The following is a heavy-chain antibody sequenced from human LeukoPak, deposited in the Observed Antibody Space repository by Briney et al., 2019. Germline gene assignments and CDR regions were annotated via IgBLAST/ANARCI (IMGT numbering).Heavy chain of an antibody. D-gene: IGHD1-26*01. CDR1: GFTFSSYS. CDR3: ARDVMGAQDAFDI. CDR2: ISSSSSYI. Sequence: PGGSLRLSCAASGFTFSSYSMNWVRQAPGKGLEWVSSISSSSSYIYYADSVKGRFTISRDNAKNSLYLQMNSLRAEDTAVYYCARDVMGAQDAFDIWGQGTMVTVSS. V-gene: IGHV3-21*01. J-gene: IGHJ3*02.